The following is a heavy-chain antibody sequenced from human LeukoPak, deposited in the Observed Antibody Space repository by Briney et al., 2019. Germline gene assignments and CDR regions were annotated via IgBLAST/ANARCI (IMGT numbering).Heavy chain of an antibody. CDR3: ATHPGGCWFGYLQL. CDR2: ISSSSSYI. J-gene: IGHJ4*02. CDR1: GFTFSSYS. D-gene: IGHD3-10*01. Sequence: GGSLRLSCAASGFTFSSYSMNWVRQAPGKGLEWVSSISSSSSYIYYADSVMGRFTISRDNAKNSLYLQMNSLRAEDTAVYYCATHPGGCWFGYLQLWGQGTLVTVSS. V-gene: IGHV3-21*01.